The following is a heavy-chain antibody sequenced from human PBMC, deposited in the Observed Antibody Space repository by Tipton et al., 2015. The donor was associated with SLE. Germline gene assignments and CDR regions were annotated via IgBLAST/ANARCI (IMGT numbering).Heavy chain of an antibody. V-gene: IGHV4-4*09. J-gene: IGHJ4*02. Sequence: TLSLTCTVSGGSISSYYWSWIRQPPGKGLEWIGYIYTSGSTNYNPSLKSRVTISIDTSKNQFSLKLSSVTAADTALYYCARGDTSGYSYWGQGTLVTVSS. CDR2: IYTSGST. CDR1: GGSISSYY. D-gene: IGHD3-22*01. CDR3: ARGDTSGYSY.